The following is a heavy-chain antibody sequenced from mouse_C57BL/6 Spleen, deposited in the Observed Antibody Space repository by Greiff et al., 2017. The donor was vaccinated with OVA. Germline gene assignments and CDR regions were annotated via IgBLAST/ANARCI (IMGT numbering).Heavy chain of an antibody. CDR2: IYPRSGNT. V-gene: IGHV1-81*01. J-gene: IGHJ3*01. CDR1: GYTFTSYG. Sequence: QVQLKESGAELARPGASVKLSCKASGYTFTSYGISWVKQRTGQGLEWIGEIYPRSGNTYYNEKFKGKATLTADKSSSTAYMELRSLTSEDSAVYFCARGGNYYGSSPWFAYWGQGTLVTVSA. CDR3: ARGGNYYGSSPWFAY. D-gene: IGHD1-1*01.